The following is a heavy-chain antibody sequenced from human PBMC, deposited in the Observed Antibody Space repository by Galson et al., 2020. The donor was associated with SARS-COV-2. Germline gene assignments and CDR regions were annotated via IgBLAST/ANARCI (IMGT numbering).Heavy chain of an antibody. J-gene: IGHJ4*02. D-gene: IGHD6-19*01. CDR1: GFSLSTSGMC. CDR2: IDWDEDK. CDR3: ARIDSSGYRGNY. Sequence: ESGPTLVKPTQTLTLTCTFSGFSLSTSGMCVNWIRQPPGKALEWLARIDWDEDKYYTTSLKTRLTISKDTSKNQVVLTMTNMDPVDTATYYCARIDSSGYRGNYWGQGTLVTVSS. V-gene: IGHV2-70*11.